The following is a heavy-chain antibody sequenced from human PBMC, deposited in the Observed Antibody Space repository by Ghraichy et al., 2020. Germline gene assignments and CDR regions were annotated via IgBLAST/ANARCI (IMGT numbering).Heavy chain of an antibody. CDR1: TFTFSSYG. J-gene: IGHJ4*02. V-gene: IGHV3-30*02. Sequence: LSLTCAASTFTFSSYGMHWVRQVPGKGLEWVAFIQSDGNNKYYADSVKGRFTISRDNSKNTLFLQMNSLRAEDTAVYYCTKGGEDWGQGTLVTVSS. CDR3: TKGGED. D-gene: IGHD3-16*01. CDR2: IQSDGNNK.